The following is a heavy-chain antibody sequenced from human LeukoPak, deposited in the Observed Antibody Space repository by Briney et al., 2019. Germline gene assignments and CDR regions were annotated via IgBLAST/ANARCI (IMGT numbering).Heavy chain of an antibody. CDR1: GDSISSSSYY. Sequence: SETLSLTCTVSGDSISSSSYYWGWIRQPPGKGLEWIGNIYYSGSTYYNPSLKSRVTISVDTSKNQFSLKLSSVTAADTAVYYCARLDYSNYLDYWGQGTLVTVSS. J-gene: IGHJ4*02. CDR2: IYYSGST. V-gene: IGHV4-39*01. D-gene: IGHD4-11*01. CDR3: ARLDYSNYLDY.